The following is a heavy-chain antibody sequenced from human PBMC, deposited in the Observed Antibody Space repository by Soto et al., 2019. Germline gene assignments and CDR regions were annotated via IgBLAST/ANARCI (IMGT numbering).Heavy chain of an antibody. D-gene: IGHD3-22*01. CDR3: ARDREIVVVEDAFDI. CDR1: GYTFTSYG. V-gene: IGHV1-18*01. Sequence: ASVKVSCKASGYTFTSYGISWVLQAPGQGLEWMGWISAYNGNTNYAQKLQGSGTMTTDTSTRTAYMELRSMRSDEAAEYYCARDREIVVVEDAFDIWGKGTMVT. CDR2: ISAYNGNT. J-gene: IGHJ3*02.